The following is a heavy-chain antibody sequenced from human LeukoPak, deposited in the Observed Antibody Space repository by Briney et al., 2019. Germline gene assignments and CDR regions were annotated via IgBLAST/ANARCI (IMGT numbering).Heavy chain of an antibody. J-gene: IGHJ6*02. V-gene: IGHV3-53*01. CDR2: IYSGGST. CDR1: GFTVSSNY. D-gene: IGHD3-9*01. CDR3: ARERPHYDILTGATTRYGMDV. Sequence: GGSLRLSCAASGFTVSSNYMSWVRQAPGKGLEWVSVIYSGGSTYYADSVKGRFTISRDNPKNTLYLQMNSLRAEDTAVYYCARERPHYDILTGATTRYGMDVWGQGTTVTVSS.